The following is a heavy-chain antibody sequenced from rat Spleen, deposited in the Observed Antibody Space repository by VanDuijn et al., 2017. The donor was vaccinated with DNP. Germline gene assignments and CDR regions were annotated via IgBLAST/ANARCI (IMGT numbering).Heavy chain of an antibody. V-gene: IGHV5-29*01. D-gene: IGHD1-4*01. CDR2: ISYEGTST. CDR1: GFTFSNYG. J-gene: IGHJ4*01. Sequence: EVQLVESGGGLVLPGRSLKLSCAASGFTFSNYGMAWVRQAPTEGLEWVATISYEGTSTYYGDSVKGRFTISRDNAKTTLYLQMNSLRSEDTATYYCARGDYGSNRYAMDAWGQGTSVTVSS. CDR3: ARGDYGSNRYAMDA.